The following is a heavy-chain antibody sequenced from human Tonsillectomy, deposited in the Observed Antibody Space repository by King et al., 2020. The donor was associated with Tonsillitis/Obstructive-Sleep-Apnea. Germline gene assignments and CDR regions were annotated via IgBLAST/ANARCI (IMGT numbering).Heavy chain of an antibody. V-gene: IGHV4-34*01. D-gene: IGHD1-26*01. CDR3: AKVGATGPYYYYYMDV. J-gene: IGHJ6*03. Sequence: VQLQQWGAGLLKPSETLSLTCAVYGGSFSGYYWSCIRQPPGKGLEWIGGINHSGSTNSNPSLKRRVTLSVDTSKNQFSLKLSSVTAADTAVYYCAKVGATGPYYYYYMDVWGKGTTVTVSS. CDR1: GGSFSGYY. CDR2: INHSGST.